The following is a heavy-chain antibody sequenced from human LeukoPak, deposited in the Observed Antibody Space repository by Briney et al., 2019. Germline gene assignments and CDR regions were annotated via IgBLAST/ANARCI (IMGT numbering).Heavy chain of an antibody. CDR2: ISGSGGST. CDR3: AKDARRLSQPFDY. Sequence: GGSLRLSCAASGFTFSSYAKSWVRQAPGKGLEWVSSISGSGGSTYYADSVKGRFTISRDNSKNTLYLQMNSLRAEDTAVYYCAKDARRLSQPFDYWGQGTLVTVSS. V-gene: IGHV3-23*01. CDR1: GFTFSSYA. J-gene: IGHJ4*02. D-gene: IGHD3-16*02.